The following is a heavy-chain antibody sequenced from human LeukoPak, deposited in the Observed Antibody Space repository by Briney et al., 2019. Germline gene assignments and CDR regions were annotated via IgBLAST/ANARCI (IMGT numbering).Heavy chain of an antibody. D-gene: IGHD1-7*01. V-gene: IGHV3-15*04. CDR1: GFAFNYAW. Sequence: GGSLRLSCAASGFAFNYAWMSWVRQVPGKGLEWVSQTVSEIDGGTTDYATPVKGRFTISRDDSKSTLYLQMNSLKIEDTAVYYCTTDEDWNYARKDVWGQGATVIVSS. J-gene: IGHJ6*02. CDR2: TVSEIDGGTT. CDR3: TTDEDWNYARKDV.